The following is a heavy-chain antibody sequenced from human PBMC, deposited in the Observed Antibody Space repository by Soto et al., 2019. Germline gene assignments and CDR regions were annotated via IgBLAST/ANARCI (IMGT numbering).Heavy chain of an antibody. CDR1: GRSISSYY. J-gene: IGHJ4*02. Sequence: QVQLQESGPGLVKPSETLSLTCTVSGRSISSYYWSWIRQPPGKGLEWIGYIYYSGSTNYNPAFKSRVPISVSTPQSLGSRKRSSVTAADTAVHYCARGGLRGYFDCWCQGTLVTVYS. D-gene: IGHD3-10*01. CDR2: IYYSGST. V-gene: IGHV4-59*01. CDR3: ARGGLRGYFDC.